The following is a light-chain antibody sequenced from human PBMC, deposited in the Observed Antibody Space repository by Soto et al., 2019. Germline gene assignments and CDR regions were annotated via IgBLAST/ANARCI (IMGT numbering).Light chain of an antibody. CDR3: SSYTSSSTLAV. V-gene: IGLV2-14*01. CDR1: SSDVGGYNY. CDR2: EVS. J-gene: IGLJ3*02. Sequence: QSALTQPPSVSGSPGQSITISCTGSSSDVGGYNYVSWYQQHPGKAPKLMIYEVSNRPSGVSNRFSGPKSGNTASLTISGLQADDDVDYYCSSYTSSSTLAVFGGGPTATVL.